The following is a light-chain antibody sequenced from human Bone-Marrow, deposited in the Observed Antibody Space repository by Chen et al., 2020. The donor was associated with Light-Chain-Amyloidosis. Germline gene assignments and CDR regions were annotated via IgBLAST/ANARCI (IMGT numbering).Light chain of an antibody. V-gene: IGLV6-57*01. Sequence: NFMLTQPHSVSESPGTTVIISCTRSSVSIATNYVQGYQQRPGSSPTTVIYADDQRPSGVPDRFSGSIDRSSNSASLTISGLKTEDEADYYCQSYQGSSQGVFGGGTKLTVL. J-gene: IGLJ3*02. CDR2: ADD. CDR3: QSYQGSSQGV. CDR1: SVSIATNY.